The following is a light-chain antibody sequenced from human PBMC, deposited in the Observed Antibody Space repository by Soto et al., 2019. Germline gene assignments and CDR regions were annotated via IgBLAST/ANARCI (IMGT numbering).Light chain of an antibody. CDR1: QSVCSN. CDR2: GAS. CDR3: QQYNNWPPDRT. J-gene: IGKJ1*01. Sequence: EIVMTQSPATLSVSPGGRATLSCRASQSVCSNLAWYQQKPGQAPRLLIYGASTRATGIPARFSGSGSGTEFTLTISILRSEDFAIYFCQQYNNWPPDRTFGQGAKGEIK. V-gene: IGKV3-15*01.